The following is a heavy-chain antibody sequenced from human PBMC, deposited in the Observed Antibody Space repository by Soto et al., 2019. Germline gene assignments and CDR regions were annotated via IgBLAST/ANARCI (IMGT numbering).Heavy chain of an antibody. Sequence: SETLSLTCTVSGGSISSGGYFWSWVRQHPGKGLEWIGNIYYSGRTYYNPSLKSRVTISVDTSKNQFSLKLSSVTAADTAVYYCAGFAKEENPKVGSWYYFDYWGQGTRVTVSS. CDR2: IYYSGRT. V-gene: IGHV4-31*03. D-gene: IGHD6-13*01. CDR1: GGSISSGGYF. J-gene: IGHJ4*02. CDR3: AGFAKEENPKVGSWYYFDY.